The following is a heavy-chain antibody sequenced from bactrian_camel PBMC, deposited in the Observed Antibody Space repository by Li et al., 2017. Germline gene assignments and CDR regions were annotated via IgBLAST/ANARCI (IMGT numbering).Heavy chain of an antibody. J-gene: IGHJ4*01. Sequence: VQAGGSLSLSCTVSGYTYGLMSCMGWFRQAPGKERDGVAAIHTDGVIPYYTHSVKDRLAISQDKSKNTLYLQIDSLETDDTAMYYCAACVSGTGADYEYWSRGTQVTVS. D-gene: IGHD7*01. CDR1: GYTYGLMSC. CDR2: IHTDGVIP. CDR3: AACVSGTGADYEY. V-gene: IGHV3S1*01.